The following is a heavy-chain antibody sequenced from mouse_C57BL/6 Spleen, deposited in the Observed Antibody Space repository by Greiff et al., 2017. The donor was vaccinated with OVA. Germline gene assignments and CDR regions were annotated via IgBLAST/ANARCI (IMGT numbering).Heavy chain of an antibody. CDR2: ISSGSSTI. CDR3: ARDGYYYFDY. J-gene: IGHJ2*01. D-gene: IGHD2-3*01. Sequence: EVKLMESGGGLVKPGGSLKLSCAASGFTFSDYGMHWVRQAPEKGLEWVAYISSGSSTIYYADTVKGRFTISRDNAKNTLCLQMTSLRSEDTAMYYCARDGYYYFDYWGQGTTLTVSS. V-gene: IGHV5-17*01. CDR1: GFTFSDYG.